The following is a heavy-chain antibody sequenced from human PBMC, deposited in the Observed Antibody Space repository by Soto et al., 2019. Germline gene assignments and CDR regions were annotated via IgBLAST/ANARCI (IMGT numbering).Heavy chain of an antibody. CDR1: GDSISNLDYF. Sequence: SETLSLTCSVSGDSISNLDYFWAWIRQPPGQALEYIGYIYKSATTYYNPSFESRVAISVDTSKSQFSLNVTSVTAADTAVYFCARGRYCLTGRCFPNWFPSWGLVALVTVS. V-gene: IGHV4-30-4*01. D-gene: IGHD7-27*01. CDR2: IYKSATT. J-gene: IGHJ5*01. CDR3: ARGRYCLTGRCFPNWFPS.